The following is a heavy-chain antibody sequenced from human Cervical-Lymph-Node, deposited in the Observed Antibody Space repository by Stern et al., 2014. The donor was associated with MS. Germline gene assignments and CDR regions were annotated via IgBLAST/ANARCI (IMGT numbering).Heavy chain of an antibody. J-gene: IGHJ5*02. D-gene: IGHD1-26*01. Sequence: VQLVESGAEVKKPGSSVKVSCQASGGTLISYPISWVRQAPGQGLEWLGGIMPILGTSNYSHKFQGRVTITADESTTTMYMELRSLKSEDTAVYYCARHLGSHESGWFDPWGQGTLVTVSS. CDR2: IMPILGTS. CDR1: GGTLISYP. CDR3: ARHLGSHESGWFDP. V-gene: IGHV1-69*01.